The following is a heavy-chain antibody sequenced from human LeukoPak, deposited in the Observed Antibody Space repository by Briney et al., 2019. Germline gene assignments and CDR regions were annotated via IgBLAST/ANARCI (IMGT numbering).Heavy chain of an antibody. CDR1: GGTFSRHA. D-gene: IGHD6-19*01. V-gene: IGHV1-69*13. J-gene: IGHJ6*02. CDR3: ARARDLQWLVRNYYYYYGMDV. Sequence: ASVKVSCKASGGTFSRHAISWVRQSPGQGLEWMGGIIPIFGTPNYVQKFQGRVTITADESTSTAYMELSSLRSEDTAVYYCARARDLQWLVRNYYYYYGMDVWGQGTTVTVSS. CDR2: IIPIFGTP.